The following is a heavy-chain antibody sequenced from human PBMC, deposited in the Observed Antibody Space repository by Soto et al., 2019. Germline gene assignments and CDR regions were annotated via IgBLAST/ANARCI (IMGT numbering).Heavy chain of an antibody. CDR1: GFTFDDYT. J-gene: IGHJ6*02. CDR2: ISWDGGST. Sequence: PGGSLRLSCAASGFTFDDYTMHWVRQAPGKGLEWVSLISWDGGSTYYADSVKGRFTISRDNSKNSLYLQMNSLRTEDTALYYCAKDRIHITMVRGVISYGMDVWGQGTTVTVSS. V-gene: IGHV3-43*01. CDR3: AKDRIHITMVRGVISYGMDV. D-gene: IGHD3-10*01.